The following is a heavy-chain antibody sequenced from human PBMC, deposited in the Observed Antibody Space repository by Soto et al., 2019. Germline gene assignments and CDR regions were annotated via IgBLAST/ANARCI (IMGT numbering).Heavy chain of an antibody. Sequence: QVQLVESGGGVVQPGTSLTLSCAASGFIFSRDGMHWVRQAPGKGLEWVAVISYHGSDIYYADSVKGRFTISRDNSKNTVYLQMNSLRPDDTALYYCAKPTGADIPFDSWCQGTLVTVSS. CDR2: ISYHGSDI. J-gene: IGHJ4*02. CDR3: AKPTGADIPFDS. V-gene: IGHV3-30*18. D-gene: IGHD3-9*01. CDR1: GFIFSRDG.